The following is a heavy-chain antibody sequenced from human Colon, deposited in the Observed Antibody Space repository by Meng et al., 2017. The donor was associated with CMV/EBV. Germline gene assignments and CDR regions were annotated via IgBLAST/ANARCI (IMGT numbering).Heavy chain of an antibody. Sequence: GESLKISCAVSGFTVTNNFMTWVRQAPGRGLEWVSLSYNDGSTYYADSVKGRFTISRDTAKNTVYLRMNSLRPDDSAVYYCARDQIRHYDFWSGYLNYYYYYGMDVWGQGTTVTVSS. V-gene: IGHV3-53*01. J-gene: IGHJ6*02. CDR1: GFTVTNNF. CDR3: ARDQIRHYDFWSGYLNYYYYYGMDV. CDR2: SYNDGST. D-gene: IGHD3-3*01.